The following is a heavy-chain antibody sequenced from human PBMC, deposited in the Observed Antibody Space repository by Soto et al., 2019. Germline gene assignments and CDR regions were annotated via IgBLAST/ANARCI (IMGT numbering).Heavy chain of an antibody. CDR3: ARKLERYRWFDQ. CDR2: IYYSGST. J-gene: IGHJ5*02. V-gene: IGHV4-31*03. D-gene: IGHD1-1*01. CDR1: GGSISSGGYY. Sequence: SETLSLTCTVSGGSISSGGYYWSWIRQHPGKGLEWIGYIYYSGSTYYNPSLKSRVTISVDTSKNQFSLKLSSVTAADTAVYYGARKLERYRWFDQWGQGTLGNASS.